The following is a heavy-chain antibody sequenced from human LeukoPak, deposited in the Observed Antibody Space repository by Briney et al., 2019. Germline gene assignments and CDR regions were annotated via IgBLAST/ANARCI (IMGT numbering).Heavy chain of an antibody. CDR2: ISYTGST. V-gene: IGHV4-59*01. D-gene: IGHD5-24*01. Sequence: SETLSLTCAVYGGSFSTYYWTWIRQPPGKGPEWIGYISYTGSTNYNPSLKSRVTISVDTSKNQFSLKVSSVTAADTAVYYCARTAAKEMAPLIWGQGTLVTVSS. J-gene: IGHJ4*02. CDR3: ARTAAKEMAPLI. CDR1: GGSFSTYY.